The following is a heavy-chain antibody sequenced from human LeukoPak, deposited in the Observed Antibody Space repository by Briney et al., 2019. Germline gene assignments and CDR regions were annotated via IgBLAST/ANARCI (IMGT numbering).Heavy chain of an antibody. J-gene: IGHJ6*02. CDR3: ARGASNWNFDYYGMDV. Sequence: GGSLRLSCAASGFTFSNAWMSWVRQAPGKGLEWVSYISSSGSTIYYADSVKGRFTISRDNAKNSLYLQMNSLRAEDTAVYYCARGASNWNFDYYGMDVWGQGTTVTVSS. CDR1: GFTFSNAW. CDR2: ISSSGSTI. V-gene: IGHV3-11*04. D-gene: IGHD1-1*01.